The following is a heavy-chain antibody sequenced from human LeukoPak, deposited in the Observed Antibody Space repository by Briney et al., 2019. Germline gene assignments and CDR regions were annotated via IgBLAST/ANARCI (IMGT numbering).Heavy chain of an antibody. V-gene: IGHV3-23*01. J-gene: IGHJ4*02. Sequence: GGSLTLSCAASGFTFSSYAMSWVRQAPGKGLEWVSAISGSGGSTYYADSVKGRFTISRDNSKNTLYLQMNSLRAEDTAVYYCAKDLTMIVVVSVDYWGQGTLVTVSS. CDR1: GFTFSSYA. CDR3: AKDLTMIVVVSVDY. CDR2: ISGSGGST. D-gene: IGHD3-22*01.